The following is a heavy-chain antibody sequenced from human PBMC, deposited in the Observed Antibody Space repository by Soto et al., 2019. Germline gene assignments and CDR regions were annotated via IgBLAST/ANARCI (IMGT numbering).Heavy chain of an antibody. J-gene: IGHJ3*02. CDR2: IKSKTDGGTT. D-gene: IGHD1-26*01. V-gene: IGHV3-15*01. Sequence: GGSLRLSCAASGFTFSNAWMSWVRQAPGKGLEWVGRIKSKTDGGTTDYAAPVKGRFTISRDDSKNTLYLQMNSLKTEDTAVYYCTTLPLIVGATTRAFDIWGQGTMVTVSS. CDR1: GFTFSNAW. CDR3: TTLPLIVGATTRAFDI.